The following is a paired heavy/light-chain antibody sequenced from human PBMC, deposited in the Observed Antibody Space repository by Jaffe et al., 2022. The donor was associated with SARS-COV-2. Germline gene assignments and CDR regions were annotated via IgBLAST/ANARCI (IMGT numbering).Light chain of an antibody. J-gene: IGKJ3*01. CDR1: QTINSYY. CDR2: NAS. V-gene: IGKV3-20*01. Sequence: EIVLTQSPGTLSLSPGERATLSCRASQTINSYYLAWYQQKPGQAPRLLISNASNRATGIPDRFSGSGSGTDFTLTISRLEPEDFAVYYCQHFGSARGTFGPGTKVDIK. CDR3: QHFGSARGT.
Heavy chain of an antibody. V-gene: IGHV6-1*01. CDR3: GRDLSGTVDY. J-gene: IGHJ4*02. D-gene: IGHD1-1*01. CDR2: TYYRSKWYN. Sequence: QVQLQQSGPGLVKPSQTLSLTCAISGDSVSSNRAAWNWIRQSPSRGLEWLGRTYYRSKWYNDYAVSVRGRININPDTSENQFSLQLNSVTPEDTAVYYCGRDLSGTVDYWGQGTLVTVSS. CDR1: GDSVSSNRAA.